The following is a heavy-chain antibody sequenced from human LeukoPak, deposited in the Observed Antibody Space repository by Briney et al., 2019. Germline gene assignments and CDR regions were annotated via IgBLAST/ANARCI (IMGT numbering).Heavy chain of an antibody. D-gene: IGHD5-12*01. CDR1: GGSISTYY. CDR2: IYYSGYT. CDR3: ARGNLVATLYFGY. Sequence: PSETLSLTCTVSGGSISTYYWSWFRQPPGKGLEWIGYIYYSGYTNYIPSLKSRVTISLDTSKNQFSLSLSSVTAADTAVYYCARGNLVATLYFGYWGQGALVTVSS. J-gene: IGHJ4*02. V-gene: IGHV4-59*01.